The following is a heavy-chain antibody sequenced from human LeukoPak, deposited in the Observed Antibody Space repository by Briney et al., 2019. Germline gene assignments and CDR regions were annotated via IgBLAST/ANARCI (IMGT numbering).Heavy chain of an antibody. D-gene: IGHD6-13*01. CDR1: GYTFTSYD. Sequence: GASVKVSCKASGYTFTSYDINWVRQATGQGLEWVGWMNPNSGNTGYAQKFQGRVTMTRNTSISTAYMELSSLRSEDTAVYYCARDRIAAAGQHYYYYGMDVWGQGTTVTVSS. CDR2: MNPNSGNT. V-gene: IGHV1-8*01. J-gene: IGHJ6*02. CDR3: ARDRIAAAGQHYYYYGMDV.